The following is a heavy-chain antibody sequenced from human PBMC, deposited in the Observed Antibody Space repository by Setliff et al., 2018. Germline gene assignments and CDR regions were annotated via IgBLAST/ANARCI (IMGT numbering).Heavy chain of an antibody. Sequence: SETLSLTCAVSGGSISSGGYSWSWIRQPPGKGLEWIGYIYHSGSTYYNPSLKSRVTITVDRSKNQFSLRLTSVTAADTAIYYCARVRNTQNGFFDYWSQGTLVTVSS. CDR2: IYHSGST. D-gene: IGHD1-1*01. CDR1: GGSISSGGYS. J-gene: IGHJ4*02. V-gene: IGHV4-30-2*01. CDR3: ARVRNTQNGFFDY.